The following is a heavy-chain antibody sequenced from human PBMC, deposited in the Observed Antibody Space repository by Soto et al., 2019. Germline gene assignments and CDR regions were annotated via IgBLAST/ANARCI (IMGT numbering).Heavy chain of an antibody. Sequence: PSETLSLTCTVSGGSISSSSYYWGWIRQPPGKGLEWIGEIYYTGRTYYSPSLKSRVTISIDTSKNLVSLKLTSVTAADTAVYYCARGGSSDWQVALDIWGQGTMVTVSS. CDR1: GGSISSSSYY. V-gene: IGHV4-39*07. D-gene: IGHD6-19*01. CDR2: IYYTGRT. CDR3: ARGGSSDWQVALDI. J-gene: IGHJ3*02.